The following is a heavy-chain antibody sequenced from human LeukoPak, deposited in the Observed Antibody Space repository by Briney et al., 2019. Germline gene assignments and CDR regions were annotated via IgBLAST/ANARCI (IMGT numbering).Heavy chain of an antibody. CDR2: ISYDGSNK. V-gene: IGHV3-30-3*01. J-gene: IGHJ4*02. CDR3: ARVMVTMVRGVIPMGGY. CDR1: GFTFSSYA. D-gene: IGHD3-10*01. Sequence: GRSLRLSCAASGFTFSSYAMHWVRQAPGKGLEWVAVISYDGSNKYYADSVKGRFTISRDNSKNTLYLQMNSLRAEDTAVYYCARVMVTMVRGVIPMGGYWGQGTLVTVSS.